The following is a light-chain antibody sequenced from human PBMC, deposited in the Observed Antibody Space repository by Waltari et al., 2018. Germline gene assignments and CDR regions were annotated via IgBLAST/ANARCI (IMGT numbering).Light chain of an antibody. CDR2: DDS. Sequence: SYVLTQPPSVSVAPGQTARITCGGNKIGSKRVHWYQQKPGQAPVLVLYDDSDRPSGIPERFAGSNSGNTATRTISRVAAGDEADYYCHVWDSNSDHVVFGGGTKLTVL. CDR3: HVWDSNSDHVV. J-gene: IGLJ2*01. CDR1: KIGSKR. V-gene: IGLV3-21*02.